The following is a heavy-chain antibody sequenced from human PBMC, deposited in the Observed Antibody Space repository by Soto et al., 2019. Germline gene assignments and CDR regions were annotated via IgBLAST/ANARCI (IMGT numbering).Heavy chain of an antibody. CDR2: INHSGST. CDR1: GGSFSGYY. J-gene: IGHJ5*02. V-gene: IGHV4-34*01. D-gene: IGHD2-2*01. CDR3: ARAPGQDCSRTSCYPRSNWFDP. Sequence: QVQLQQWGAGLLKPSETLSLTCAVYGGSFSGYYWSWIRQPPGKGLEWIGEINHSGSTNYNPSLKSRVTISVDTSKNQFSLNLSSVTAADTAVYYCARAPGQDCSRTSCYPRSNWFDPWGQGTLVTVSS.